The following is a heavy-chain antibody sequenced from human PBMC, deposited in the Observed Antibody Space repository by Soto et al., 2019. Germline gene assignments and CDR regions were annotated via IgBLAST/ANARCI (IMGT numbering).Heavy chain of an antibody. J-gene: IGHJ4*02. CDR2: IIPIFGTA. D-gene: IGHD2-8*01. CDR3: ARGGPEWTFGGPFDY. CDR1: GGTFSSYA. Sequence: QVQLVQSGAEVKKPGSSVKVSCKASGGTFSSYAISWVRQAPGQGLEWMGGIIPIFGTANYAQKFQGRVTIXXDXSXXTAYMELSSLRSEDTAVYYCARGGPEWTFGGPFDYWGQGTLVTVSS. V-gene: IGHV1-69*12.